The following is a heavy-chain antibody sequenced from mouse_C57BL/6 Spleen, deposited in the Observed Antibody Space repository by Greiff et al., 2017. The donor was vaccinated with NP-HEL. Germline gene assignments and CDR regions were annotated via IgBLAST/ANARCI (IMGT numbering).Heavy chain of an antibody. CDR2: ISSGGDYI. CDR1: GFTFSSYA. D-gene: IGHD1-1*01. J-gene: IGHJ1*03. V-gene: IGHV5-9-1*02. CDR3: TRDRLTPGYFDV. Sequence: DVHLVESGEGLVKPGGSLQLSCAASGFTFSSYAMSWVRQTPEKRLEWVAYISSGGDYIYYADTVKGRFTISRDNARNTLYLQISSLKSEDTAMYYCTRDRLTPGYFDVWGTGTTVTVSS.